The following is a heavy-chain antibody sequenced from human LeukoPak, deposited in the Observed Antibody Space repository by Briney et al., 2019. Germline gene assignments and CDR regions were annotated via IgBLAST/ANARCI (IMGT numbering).Heavy chain of an antibody. J-gene: IGHJ4*02. D-gene: IGHD5-12*01. CDR1: GGSISGYF. CDR3: AREPTSGREPTSGRPLDY. Sequence: TSETLSLTCTVSGGSISGYFWSWIRQPAGKGLEWIGRIYSSGSNNYNPSLKSRVTMSLDTSKNHLSLNLSSVTAADTAVYYCAREPTSGREPTSGRPLDYWGQGTLVTVSS. CDR2: IYSSGSN. V-gene: IGHV4-4*07.